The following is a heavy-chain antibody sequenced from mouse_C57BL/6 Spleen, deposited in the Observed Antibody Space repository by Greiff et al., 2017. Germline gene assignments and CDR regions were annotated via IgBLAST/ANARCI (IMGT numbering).Heavy chain of an antibody. V-gene: IGHV1-15*01. CDR1: GYTFTDYE. D-gene: IGHD2-2*01. CDR3: TRGGYNEGWYFDV. J-gene: IGHJ1*03. CDR2: IDPETGGT. Sequence: QVQLQQSGAELVRPGASVTLSCKASGYTFTDYEMHWVKQTPVHGLEWIGAIDPETGGTAYNQKFKGKGILTADKSSSTAYMELRSLTSEDAAVYYCTRGGYNEGWYFDVWGTGTTVTVSS.